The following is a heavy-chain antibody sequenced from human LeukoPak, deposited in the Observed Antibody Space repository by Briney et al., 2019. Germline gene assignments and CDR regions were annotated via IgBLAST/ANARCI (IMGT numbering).Heavy chain of an antibody. J-gene: IGHJ5*02. CDR1: GFTFSSYE. Sequence: PGGSLRLSCAASGFTFSSYEMNWVRQAPGKGLEWVSYIGSSGSTIYYADSVKGRFTISRDNAKNSLYLQMNSLRAEDAAVYYCARESGGGFDPWGQGTLVTVSS. V-gene: IGHV3-48*03. CDR2: IGSSGSTI. CDR3: ARESGGGFDP. D-gene: IGHD3-10*01.